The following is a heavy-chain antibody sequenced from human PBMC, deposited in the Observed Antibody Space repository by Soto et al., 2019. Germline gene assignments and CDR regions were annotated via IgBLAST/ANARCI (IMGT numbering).Heavy chain of an antibody. V-gene: IGHV4-59*01. Sequence: SETLSLTCTVSGGSISRYYWSWIRQPPGKGLEWIGYIYYSGSANYNPSLQSRVTISVDTSKNQFSLKLSSVTAADTAVYYCARTEYYDNGGFPTGWAFDMWGQGTMVTVSS. CDR2: IYYSGSA. D-gene: IGHD3-22*01. CDR3: ARTEYYDNGGFPTGWAFDM. CDR1: GGSISRYY. J-gene: IGHJ3*02.